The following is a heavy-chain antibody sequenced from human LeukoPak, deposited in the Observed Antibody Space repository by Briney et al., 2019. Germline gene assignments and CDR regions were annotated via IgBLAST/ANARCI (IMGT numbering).Heavy chain of an antibody. CDR1: GFTFSSYA. J-gene: IGHJ4*02. CDR2: IYSGGST. D-gene: IGHD2-21*02. V-gene: IGHV3-66*02. CDR3: ARDVTGGYFDY. Sequence: PGGSLRLSCAASGFTFSSYAMSWVRQAPGKGLEWVSVIYSGGSTYYADSVKGRFTIPRDNSKNTLYLQMNSLRAEDTAVYYCARDVTGGYFDYWGQGTLVTVSS.